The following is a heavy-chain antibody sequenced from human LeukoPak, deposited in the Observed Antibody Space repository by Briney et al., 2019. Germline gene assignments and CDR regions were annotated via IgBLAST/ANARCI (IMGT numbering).Heavy chain of an antibody. J-gene: IGHJ4*02. D-gene: IGHD3-22*01. Sequence: GGSLRLSCAASGFTLSSYAMHWVRQAPGKGLEWVAVISYDGSNKYYADSAKGRFTISRDNSKNTLYLQMNSLRAEDTAVYYCAKDDYYDTSGYRDWGQGTLVTVSS. V-gene: IGHV3-30*04. CDR2: ISYDGSNK. CDR3: AKDDYYDTSGYRD. CDR1: GFTLSSYA.